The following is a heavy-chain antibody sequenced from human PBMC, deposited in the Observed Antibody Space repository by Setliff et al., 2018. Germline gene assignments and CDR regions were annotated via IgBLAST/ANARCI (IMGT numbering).Heavy chain of an antibody. V-gene: IGHV4-38-2*01. J-gene: IGHJ3*02. Sequence: SETLSLTCAVSGYSISSGYYWGWIRQAPGKGLEWIASIYRSGSTYYNPSLKSRVTISVDTSKNQFSLKLSSVTAADTAVYYCARGWGSGWSKEGAFDIWGQGTMVTVSS. CDR2: IYRSGST. CDR1: GYSISSGYY. D-gene: IGHD6-19*01. CDR3: ARGWGSGWSKEGAFDI.